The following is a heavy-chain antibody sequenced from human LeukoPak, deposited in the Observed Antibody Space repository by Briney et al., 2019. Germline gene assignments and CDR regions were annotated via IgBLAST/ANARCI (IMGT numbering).Heavy chain of an antibody. CDR1: GFIFNKAW. J-gene: IGHJ4*02. CDR2: IKSNNDGGTA. V-gene: IGHV3-15*01. Sequence: GGSLRLSCAASGFIFNKAWMTWLRQAPGKGLEWVGRIKSNNDGGTADYAAPVKGRFTVSRDDSRNILYLQMNSLKIEDTAVYYCATDWLDYWGQGTLVTVCS. D-gene: IGHD3-22*01. CDR3: ATDWLDY.